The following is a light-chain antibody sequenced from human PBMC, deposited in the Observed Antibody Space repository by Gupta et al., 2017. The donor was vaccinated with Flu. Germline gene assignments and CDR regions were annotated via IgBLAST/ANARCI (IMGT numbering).Light chain of an antibody. J-gene: IGLJ3*02. Sequence: QAVLTQPPSVPAAPGQKVTISCSGSSSDIGNNYVSWYQQLPGTDPKLLIYENNKRPSGIRDRFSGSKSGTSATLGITGLQTGDEAHDYCGTSASSLGAWVFGGGTKLTVL. CDR1: SSDIGNNY. CDR2: ENN. CDR3: GTSASSLGAWV. V-gene: IGLV1-51*02.